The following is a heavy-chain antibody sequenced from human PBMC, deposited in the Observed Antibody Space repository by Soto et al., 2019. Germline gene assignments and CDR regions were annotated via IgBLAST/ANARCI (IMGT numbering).Heavy chain of an antibody. CDR3: VKQMESYSWYYGLDV. D-gene: IGHD3-16*01. V-gene: IGHV3-23*01. J-gene: IGHJ6*02. Sequence: EVQLLESGGGLVPPGGSLRLSCATSGFTLSSYPMTWVRQAPGKGLQWVSTISSIDGSTYYADSVKGRFTISRDISTYTLYLQMNSLRVEDTAVYYCVKQMESYSWYYGLDVWGQGTKVTVSS. CDR2: ISSIDGST. CDR1: GFTLSSYP.